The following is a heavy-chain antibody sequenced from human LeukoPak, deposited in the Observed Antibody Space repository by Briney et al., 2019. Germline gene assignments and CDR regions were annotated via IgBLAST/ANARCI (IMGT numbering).Heavy chain of an antibody. V-gene: IGHV4-39*07. CDR1: GGSISSISYY. CDR2: IYYRGST. CDR3: ARLYGNSQNYYDY. D-gene: IGHD4-23*01. J-gene: IGHJ4*02. Sequence: SETLSLTCTVSGGSISSISYYWGWIRQPPGKGLEWIGHIYYRGSTFYNPSLRGRVTISVDTSKNHFSVKLTSVTTADTAVYYCARLYGNSQNYYDYWGQGTLVTVSS.